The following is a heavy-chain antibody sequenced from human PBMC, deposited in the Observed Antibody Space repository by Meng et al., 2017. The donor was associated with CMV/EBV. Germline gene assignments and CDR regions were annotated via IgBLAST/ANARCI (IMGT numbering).Heavy chain of an antibody. Sequence: GSLRLSCAASGFTFSSYSMNWVRQAPGKGLEWVSSISSSSIYIYYADSVKGRFTISRDNAKNSLYLQMNSLRAEDTAVYYCARRYCSSTSCPPYYGMDVWGQGTTVTVSS. D-gene: IGHD2-2*01. CDR1: GFTFSSYS. V-gene: IGHV3-21*01. J-gene: IGHJ6*02. CDR2: ISSSSIYI. CDR3: ARRYCSSTSCPPYYGMDV.